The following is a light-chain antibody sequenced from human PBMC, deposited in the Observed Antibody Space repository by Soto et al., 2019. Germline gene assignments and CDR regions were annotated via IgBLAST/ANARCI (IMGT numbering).Light chain of an antibody. V-gene: IGLV2-23*02. CDR3: CSYAGSSTWV. CDR2: EVT. Sequence: QSALTQPASVSGSPGQSITMSCTGASSDVGTYKFVSWYRQHPGKAPKLVIYEVTKRPSGISDRFSGSKSGNTASLTISGLQAEDEADYYCCSYAGSSTWVFGGGTKLTV. CDR1: SSDVGTYKF. J-gene: IGLJ3*02.